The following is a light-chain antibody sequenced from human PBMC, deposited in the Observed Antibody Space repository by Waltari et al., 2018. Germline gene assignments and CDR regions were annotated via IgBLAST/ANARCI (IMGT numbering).Light chain of an antibody. CDR2: KSN. CDR3: AACDDSLNGQRV. J-gene: IGLJ3*02. CDR1: IPHIGSNA. V-gene: IGLV1-44*01. Sequence: QSVLTQPPSASGVPGQRVTIPCSGSIPHIGSNAVSWYQQFPGTAPKLLIYKSNQRPSGVPDRFSGAKSGTSASLAITGLKSEDEADYYCAACDDSLNGQRVFGGGTKLTVL.